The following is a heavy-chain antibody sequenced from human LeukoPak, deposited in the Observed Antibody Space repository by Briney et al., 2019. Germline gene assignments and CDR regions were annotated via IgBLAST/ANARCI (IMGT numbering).Heavy chain of an antibody. CDR3: ARLVNEYSSSSDDY. CDR2: IYYSGST. D-gene: IGHD6-6*01. V-gene: IGHV4-59*01. J-gene: IGHJ4*02. CDR1: GGSISSYY. Sequence: SETLSLTCTVSGGSISSYYWSWIRQPPGKGLEWIGYIYYSGSTNYNPSLKSRVTISVDTSKNQFSLKLSSVTAAGTAVYYCARLVNEYSSSSDDYWGQGTLVTVSS.